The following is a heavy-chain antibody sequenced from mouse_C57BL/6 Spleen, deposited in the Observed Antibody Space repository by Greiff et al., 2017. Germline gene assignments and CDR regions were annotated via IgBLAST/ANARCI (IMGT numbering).Heavy chain of an antibody. CDR1: GYTFTDYE. CDR3: TRRDYDYAYFDY. D-gene: IGHD2-4*01. V-gene: IGHV1-15*01. J-gene: IGHJ2*01. Sequence: QVQLKESGAELVRPGASVTLSCKASGYTFTDYEMHWVKQTPVHGLEWIGAIDPETGGTAYNQKFKGKAILTADKSSSTAYMELRSLTSEDSAVYYCTRRDYDYAYFDYWGQGTTLTVSS. CDR2: IDPETGGT.